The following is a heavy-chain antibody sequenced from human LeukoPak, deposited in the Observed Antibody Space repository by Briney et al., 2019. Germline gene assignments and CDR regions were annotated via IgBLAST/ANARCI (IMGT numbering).Heavy chain of an antibody. CDR2: TYPSGST. V-gene: IGHV4-4*07. D-gene: IGHD1-26*01. CDR3: ARENSGSYREFDY. J-gene: IGHJ4*02. Sequence: SVTLALTCSVSVDSIRRYYWTWMRRPGGKGLEGIGRTYPSGSTNYNPSLKSRVTMSVDTPKNQFSLKLSSVTAADTAVYDCARENSGSYREFDYWGQGTLVTVSS. CDR1: VDSIRRYY.